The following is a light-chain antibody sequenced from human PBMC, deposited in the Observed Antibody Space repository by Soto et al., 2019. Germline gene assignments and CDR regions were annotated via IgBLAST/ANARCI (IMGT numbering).Light chain of an antibody. Sequence: QSALTQPASVSGSPGQPITISCTGTSSDVGRYNLVSWYQQRPGKVPKLMIFEDTRWPSGISNRFSGSKSGNTASLTISGLQAEDDGYYYCCSFAGRNTPLYVCGSGTKLTVL. CDR1: SSDVGRYNL. CDR3: CSFAGRNTPLYV. V-gene: IGLV2-23*01. J-gene: IGLJ1*01. CDR2: EDT.